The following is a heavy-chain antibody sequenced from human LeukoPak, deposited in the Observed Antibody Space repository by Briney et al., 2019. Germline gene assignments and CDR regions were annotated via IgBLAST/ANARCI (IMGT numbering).Heavy chain of an antibody. D-gene: IGHD3-16*01. CDR3: ARLVGVSPLDY. CDR2: ISGSPDNT. V-gene: IGHV3-23*01. J-gene: IGHJ4*02. Sequence: GGSLRLSCVVSRFTFRSYAMYWVRQAPGKGLEWVSEISGSPDNTYYADSVKGRFATSRDDSRNTLYLQMNSLRAEDTAVYYCARLVGVSPLDYWGQGTPVTVSS. CDR1: RFTFRSYA.